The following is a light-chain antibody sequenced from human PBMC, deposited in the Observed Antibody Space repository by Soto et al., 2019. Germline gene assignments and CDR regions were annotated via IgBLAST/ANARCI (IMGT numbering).Light chain of an antibody. CDR1: RSNIGNNY. CDR2: DNN. V-gene: IGLV1-51*01. Sequence: QSVLTQPPSVSAAPGQKVTISCSGSRSNIGNNYVSWYQQLPGTAPKLLIYDNNKRPSGIPDRFSGSKSGTSATLGIPGRQTGDEADYYCGTWDSSLSAGVFGGGTKLTVL. CDR3: GTWDSSLSAGV. J-gene: IGLJ2*01.